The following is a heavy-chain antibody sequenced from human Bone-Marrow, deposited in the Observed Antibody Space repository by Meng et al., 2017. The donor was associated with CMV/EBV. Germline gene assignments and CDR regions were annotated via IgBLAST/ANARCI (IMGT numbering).Heavy chain of an antibody. Sequence: SCEASVFTFSSYSMSWVRQAPGEGLELVSAISGSGGSTYYADSVKGRFTISRDNSKNTLYLQMNSLRAEDTAVYYCAKVTLGYYFDYWGQGTLVTVSS. J-gene: IGHJ4*02. CDR3: AKVTLGYYFDY. V-gene: IGHV3-23*01. CDR2: ISGSGGST. CDR1: VFTFSSYS.